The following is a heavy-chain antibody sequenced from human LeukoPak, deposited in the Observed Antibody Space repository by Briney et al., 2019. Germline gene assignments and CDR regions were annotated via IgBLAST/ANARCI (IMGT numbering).Heavy chain of an antibody. CDR1: GFTFSSYA. CDR2: ISYDGSNK. V-gene: IGHV3-30-3*01. J-gene: IGHJ4*02. D-gene: IGHD3-10*01. CDR3: ARIPGDDYYGSGSYLGGGGFDY. Sequence: GGSLRLSCAASGFTFSSYAMHWVRQAPGKGLEWVAVISYDGSNKYYADSVKGRFTISRDNSKNTLYLQMNNLRAEDTAVYYCARIPGDDYYGSGSYLGGGGFDYWGQGTLVTVSS.